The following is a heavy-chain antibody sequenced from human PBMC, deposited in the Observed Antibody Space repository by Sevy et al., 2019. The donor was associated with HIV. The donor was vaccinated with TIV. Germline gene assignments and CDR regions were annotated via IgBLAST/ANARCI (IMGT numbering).Heavy chain of an antibody. CDR3: ARKGCTKPHDY. V-gene: IGHV3-23*01. J-gene: IGHJ4*01. CDR1: RFDFSIYS. Sequence: GGSLRLSCAASRFDFSIYSMSWVRQAPGKGLEWVSTLCFGCGKINYSDSVKGRFTISRDNSKSSVYLQMNNMRVEDTAVYYCARKGCTKPHDYWGHGTLVTVSS. CDR2: LCFGCGKI. D-gene: IGHD2-8*01.